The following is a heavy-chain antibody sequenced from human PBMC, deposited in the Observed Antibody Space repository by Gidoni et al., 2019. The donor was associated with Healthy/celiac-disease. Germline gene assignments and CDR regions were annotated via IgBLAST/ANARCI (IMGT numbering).Heavy chain of an antibody. CDR2: TYYRSKWYN. CDR3: ARDPNWNGGVVFDY. CDR1: GDSVPSNSAS. D-gene: IGHD1-1*01. J-gene: IGHJ4*02. V-gene: IGHV6-1*01. Sequence: QVQLQQSGPGLVKPSQTLSLTCAISGDSVPSNSASWNWLRQSPSRGLEWLGRTYYRSKWYNDYAVSVKSRITINPDTSKNQFSLQLNSVTPEDTAVYYCARDPNWNGGVVFDYWGQGTLVTVSS.